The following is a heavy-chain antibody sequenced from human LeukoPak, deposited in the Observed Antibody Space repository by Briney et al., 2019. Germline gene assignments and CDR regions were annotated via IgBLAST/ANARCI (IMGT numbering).Heavy chain of an antibody. J-gene: IGHJ1*01. CDR2: INPNSGGT. CDR3: AREGIAAAGIQH. Sequence: ASVTVSCKASGYTFTGYYMHWVRQAPGQGLEWMGWINPNSGGTNYAQKFQGRVTMTRDTSISTAYMELSRLRSDDTAVYYCAREGIAAAGIQHWGQGTLVTVSS. CDR1: GYTFTGYY. D-gene: IGHD6-13*01. V-gene: IGHV1-2*02.